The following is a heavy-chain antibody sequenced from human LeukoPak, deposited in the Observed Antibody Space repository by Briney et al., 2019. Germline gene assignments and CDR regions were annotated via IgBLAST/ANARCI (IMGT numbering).Heavy chain of an antibody. CDR3: ARRYFDWFLGAGGSLDI. Sequence: GGSLRLSCAGSGFTFRSYWMHGVGQAPGKGLEGLANIKQDGSEKYYVDSVKGRFTISRDNANDSVYLQMNSLRAEDTAVYYCARRYFDWFLGAGGSLDIWGQGTMVTVSS. J-gene: IGHJ3*02. V-gene: IGHV3-7*01. CDR1: GFTFRSYW. D-gene: IGHD3-9*01. CDR2: IKQDGSEK.